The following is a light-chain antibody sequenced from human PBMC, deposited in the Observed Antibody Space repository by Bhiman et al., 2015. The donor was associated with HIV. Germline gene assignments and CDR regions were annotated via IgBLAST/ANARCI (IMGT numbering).Light chain of an antibody. CDR3: AVWDDSLNGYV. V-gene: IGLV2-11*01. Sequence: QSALTQPRSVSGSPGQSVTISCTGTSSDVGDYNYVSWYQQHPGKAPKLIVYAVTQRPSGVPDRFSGSKSGTSASLAISGLQAEDEADYHCAVWDDSLNGYVFGTGTKVTVV. CDR1: SSDVGDYNY. CDR2: AVT. J-gene: IGLJ1*01.